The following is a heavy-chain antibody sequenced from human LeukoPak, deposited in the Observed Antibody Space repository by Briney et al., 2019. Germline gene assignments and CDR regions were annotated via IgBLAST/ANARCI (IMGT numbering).Heavy chain of an antibody. D-gene: IGHD3-10*01. CDR2: INQDGTEK. J-gene: IGHJ4*02. V-gene: IGHV3-7*01. CDR1: GFTFTTYW. Sequence: GGSLRLSCAASGFTFTTYWMSWVRQAPGKGLEWVANINQDGTEKYYVDSVKGRFTISRDNAKNSLYLQMNSLRVDDTGVYYCAKVAKYYYGSETYYFFEHWGQGTPVTASS. CDR3: AKVAKYYYGSETYYFFEH.